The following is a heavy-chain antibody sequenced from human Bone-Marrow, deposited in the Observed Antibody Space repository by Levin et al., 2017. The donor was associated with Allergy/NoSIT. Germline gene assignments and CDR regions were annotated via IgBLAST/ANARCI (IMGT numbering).Heavy chain of an antibody. Sequence: KISCKASGGTLTTYTFSWVRQAPGQGLEWVGRIIPIVDMTDYAQKFQDRLTISADKSTSTLYIELTSLRSDDTAVYYCARETDGAALEYWGQGTLVTVSS. CDR1: GGTLTTYT. D-gene: IGHD4-17*01. CDR2: IIPIVDMT. CDR3: ARETDGAALEY. V-gene: IGHV1-69*04. J-gene: IGHJ4*02.